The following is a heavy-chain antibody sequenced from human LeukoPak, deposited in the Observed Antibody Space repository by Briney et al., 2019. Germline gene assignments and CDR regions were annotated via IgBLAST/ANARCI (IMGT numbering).Heavy chain of an antibody. Sequence: SETLSLTCTVSGGSIGSGGYYWSWIRQHPGKGLEWIGYIYYSGSTYYNPSLKSRVTISVDTSKNQFSLKLSSVTAADTAVYYCARAATYYYDSSGYPDYWGQGTLVTVSS. CDR3: ARAATYYYDSSGYPDY. J-gene: IGHJ4*02. CDR1: GGSIGSGGYY. V-gene: IGHV4-31*03. D-gene: IGHD3-22*01. CDR2: IYYSGST.